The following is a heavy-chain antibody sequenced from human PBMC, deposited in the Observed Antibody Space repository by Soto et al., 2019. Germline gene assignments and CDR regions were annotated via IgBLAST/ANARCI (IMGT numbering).Heavy chain of an antibody. CDR1: GYSFTSYW. J-gene: IGHJ5*02. CDR3: ARQLEYYDSSGYYYFDP. V-gene: IGHV5-10-1*01. CDR2: IDPSDSYT. D-gene: IGHD3-22*01. Sequence: PGESLKISCKGSGYSFTSYWISWVRQMPGKGLEWMGRIDPSDSYTNYSPPFQGHVTISADKSISTAYLQWSSLKASDTAMYYCARQLEYYDSSGYYYFDPWGQGTLVTVSS.